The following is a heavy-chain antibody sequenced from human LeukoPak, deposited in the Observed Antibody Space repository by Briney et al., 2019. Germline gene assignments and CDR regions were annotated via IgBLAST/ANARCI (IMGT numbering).Heavy chain of an antibody. V-gene: IGHV3-48*02. CDR1: GFTFSSYA. CDR3: VRSVEGNFDY. CDR2: MTSDTRTI. J-gene: IGHJ4*02. Sequence: PGGSLRLSCAASGFTFSSYAMTWVRQAPGKGLEWVSYMTSDTRTIYYADSVRGRFTISRDNAKNSLYLQMNSLRDDDMAIYYCVRSVEGNFDYWGQGTLVTVSS.